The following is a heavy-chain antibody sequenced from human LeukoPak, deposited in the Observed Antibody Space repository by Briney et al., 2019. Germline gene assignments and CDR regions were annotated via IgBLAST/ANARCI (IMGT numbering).Heavy chain of an antibody. CDR3: ARDRPGGGGASDY. V-gene: IGHV4-38-2*02. J-gene: IGHJ4*02. CDR1: GYSISSGYY. CDR2: IYPSGST. D-gene: IGHD2-15*01. Sequence: SETLSLTCAVSGYSISSGYYWGWIRQPPGKGLEWIGTIYPSGSTYYNPSLKSRVTMSVDTSKNQFSLKLSSVTAADTAVYYCARDRPGGGGASDYWGQGTLVTVSS.